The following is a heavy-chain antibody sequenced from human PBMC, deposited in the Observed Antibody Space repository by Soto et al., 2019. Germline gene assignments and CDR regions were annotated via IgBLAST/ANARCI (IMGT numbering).Heavy chain of an antibody. CDR2: ISSSSSYI. CDR3: AKEGSGGSCFHY. J-gene: IGHJ4*02. CDR1: GFTFSSYS. D-gene: IGHD2-15*01. V-gene: IGHV3-21*04. Sequence: PGGSLRLSFAASGFTFSSYSMNWVRQAPGKGLEWVSSISSSSSYIYYADSVKGRFTISRDNAKNTLYLQMNSLRAEDTAVYYCAKEGSGGSCFHYWGQGTLVTVSS.